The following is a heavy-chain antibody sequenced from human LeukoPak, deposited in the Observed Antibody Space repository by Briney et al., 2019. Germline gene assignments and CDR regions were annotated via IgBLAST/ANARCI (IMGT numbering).Heavy chain of an antibody. CDR2: ISSSSSPI. CDR3: ARAIGYDFWSAFYFDY. J-gene: IGHJ4*02. CDR1: GFTFSSYS. D-gene: IGHD3-3*01. V-gene: IGHV3-48*01. Sequence: GGSLRLSCAASGFTFSSYSMNWVRQAPGKGLEWVSYISSSSSPIYYADSVKGRFTISRDNANNLLFLQMNSLRAEDTAVYYCARAIGYDFWSAFYFDYWGQGTLVTVSS.